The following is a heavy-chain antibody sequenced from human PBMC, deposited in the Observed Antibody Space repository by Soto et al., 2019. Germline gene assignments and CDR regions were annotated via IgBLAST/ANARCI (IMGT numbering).Heavy chain of an antibody. CDR3: ARDPVAGTYFDY. J-gene: IGHJ4*02. D-gene: IGHD6-19*01. CDR2: INAYNGNT. V-gene: IGHV1-18*01. Sequence: QVQLVQSGAEVKKPGASVKVSCKASGYTFTTYGISWVRQAPGQGLEWMGWINAYNGNTNYAQKLQGRVTMTTDTXTXXAYMELRSLRSDDTAVYYCARDPVAGTYFDYWGQGTLVTVSS. CDR1: GYTFTTYG.